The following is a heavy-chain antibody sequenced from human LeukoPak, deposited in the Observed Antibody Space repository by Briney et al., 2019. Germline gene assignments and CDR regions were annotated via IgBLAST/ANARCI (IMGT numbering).Heavy chain of an antibody. Sequence: GASVKVSCKASGYTFTGYYMRWVRQAPGQGLEWVGWINPNSGGTNYAQKFQGRVTMTRDTSISTAYMELSRLRSDDTAVYYCARDWVAAAGVDYWGQGTLVTVSS. V-gene: IGHV1-2*02. CDR2: INPNSGGT. J-gene: IGHJ4*02. CDR3: ARDWVAAAGVDY. D-gene: IGHD6-13*01. CDR1: GYTFTGYY.